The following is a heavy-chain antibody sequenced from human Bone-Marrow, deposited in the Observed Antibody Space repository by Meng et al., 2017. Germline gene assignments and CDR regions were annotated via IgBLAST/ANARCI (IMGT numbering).Heavy chain of an antibody. Sequence: GESLKISCAASGFTFSSYEMNWVRQAPGKGLEGVSYISSSGSTIYYADSVKGRFTISRDNAKNSLYLQMNSLRAEDTAVYYCARSGSVRGGLKGYYYGMDVWGQGTTVTVSS. V-gene: IGHV3-48*03. D-gene: IGHD3-10*01. CDR1: GFTFSSYE. CDR3: ARSGSVRGGLKGYYYGMDV. CDR2: ISSSGSTI. J-gene: IGHJ6*02.